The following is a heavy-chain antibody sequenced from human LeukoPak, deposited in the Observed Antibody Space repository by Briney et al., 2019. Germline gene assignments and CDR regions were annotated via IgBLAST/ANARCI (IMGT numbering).Heavy chain of an antibody. CDR2: IKQDGSEK. Sequence: PGGSLRLSCAASGFTFSSYSMNWVRQAPGKGLEWVANIKQDGSEKYYVDSVKGRFTISRDNAKNSLYLQMNSLRAEDTAVYYCARDRDYYDSSGLDYWGQGTLVTVSS. J-gene: IGHJ4*02. CDR1: GFTFSSYS. V-gene: IGHV3-7*01. D-gene: IGHD3-22*01. CDR3: ARDRDYYDSSGLDY.